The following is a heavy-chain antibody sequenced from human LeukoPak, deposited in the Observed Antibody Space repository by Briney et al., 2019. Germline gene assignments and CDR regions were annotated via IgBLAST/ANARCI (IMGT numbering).Heavy chain of an antibody. CDR3: ARTTSDYYDSSGYPSLFDY. CDR1: GGSFSGYY. Sequence: SETLSLTCAVYGGSFSGYYWSWIRQPPGKGLEWIGYIYYSGSTYYNPSLKSRDTMSVDTSKNQFSLKLSSVTAVDTAVYYCARTTSDYYDSSGYPSLFDYWGQGTLVTVSS. V-gene: IGHV4-34*10. J-gene: IGHJ4*02. D-gene: IGHD3-22*01. CDR2: IYYSGST.